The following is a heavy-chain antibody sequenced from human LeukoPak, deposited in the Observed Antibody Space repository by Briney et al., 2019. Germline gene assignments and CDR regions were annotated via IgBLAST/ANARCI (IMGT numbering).Heavy chain of an antibody. CDR1: GFSFTTSG. CDR2: IKRDETER. J-gene: IGHJ3*02. CDR3: VRDVLFAVGDTFDI. D-gene: IGHD3-10*02. V-gene: IGHV3-30*19. Sequence: GGSLRLSCTASGFSFTTSGMHWVRQAPGKGLQWVAFIKRDETERWILQSMKGRFTISRDNSKNTLYLEMNTLTTEDTAVYYCVRDVLFAVGDTFDIWGQGTVVTVSS.